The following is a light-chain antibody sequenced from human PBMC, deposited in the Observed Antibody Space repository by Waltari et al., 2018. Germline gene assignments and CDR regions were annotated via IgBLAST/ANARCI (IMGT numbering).Light chain of an antibody. CDR1: QSVSSN. CDR3: QQYNSWPYT. V-gene: IGKV3-15*01. J-gene: IGKJ2*01. CDR2: GAS. Sequence: EVVMTQSPGTLPVSPGERATLSCRASQSVSSNLAWYQQRPGQAPRLLIYGASTRAAGVPARFGGSGSGTELSLTISSLQSEDFAVYFCQQYNSWPYTFGQGTRLEIK.